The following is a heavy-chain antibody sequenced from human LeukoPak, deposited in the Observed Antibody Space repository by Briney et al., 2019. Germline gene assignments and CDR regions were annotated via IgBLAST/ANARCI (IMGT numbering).Heavy chain of an antibody. CDR2: VYPPDSDV. CDR3: ARRVLTGSDWFDP. Sequence: GESLKISCKGVGYDFTNNWIGWVRQMPGKGLEWMGIVYPPDSDVRYSPSFQGQVTISVDKSISTAYLQWNSLKAADTAIYYCARRVLTGSDWFDPWGQGTLVTVTS. CDR1: GYDFTNNW. D-gene: IGHD3-9*01. J-gene: IGHJ5*02. V-gene: IGHV5-51*01.